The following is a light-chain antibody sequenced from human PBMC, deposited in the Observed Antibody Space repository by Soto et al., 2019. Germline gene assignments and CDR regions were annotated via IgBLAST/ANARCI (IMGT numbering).Light chain of an antibody. CDR2: GAS. V-gene: IGKV3-20*01. J-gene: IGKJ4*01. CDR1: QSVSSSY. CDR3: QQDGSSPALT. Sequence: EIVLTQSPGTLSLSPGERATLSCRARQSVSSSYLAWYQQKPGQAPRLLIYGASSRATGIPDRFSGSGSGTDFTLTISRLEPEDLAVYYCQQDGSSPALTFGGGTKVEIK.